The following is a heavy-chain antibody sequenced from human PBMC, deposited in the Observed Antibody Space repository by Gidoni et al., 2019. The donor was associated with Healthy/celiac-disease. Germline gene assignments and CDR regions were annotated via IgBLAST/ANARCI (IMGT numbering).Heavy chain of an antibody. Sequence: QLQLQESGPGLVKPSETLSLTCTVSGGSISSSSYYWGWIRQPPGKGLEWIGSIYYSGSTYYNPSLKSRVTISVDTSKNQFSLKLSSVTAADTAVYYCARIRITIFGVVIRTKYYMDVWGKGTTVTVSS. V-gene: IGHV4-39*01. J-gene: IGHJ6*03. CDR3: ARIRITIFGVVIRTKYYMDV. CDR1: GGSISSSSYY. D-gene: IGHD3-3*01. CDR2: IYYSGST.